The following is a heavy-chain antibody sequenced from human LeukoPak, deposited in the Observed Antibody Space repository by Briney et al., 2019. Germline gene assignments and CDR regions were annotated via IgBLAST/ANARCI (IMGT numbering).Heavy chain of an antibody. CDR1: GFTFSSYG. J-gene: IGHJ5*02. CDR3: AKGELLWFGISNWFDP. Sequence: PGGSLRLSCAASGFTFSSYGMHWVRQAPGKGLEWVAVISYDGSNKYYADSVKGRFTISRDNSKNTLYLQMNSLRAEDTAVYYCAKGELLWFGISNWFDPWGQGTLVTVSS. V-gene: IGHV3-30*18. CDR2: ISYDGSNK. D-gene: IGHD3-10*01.